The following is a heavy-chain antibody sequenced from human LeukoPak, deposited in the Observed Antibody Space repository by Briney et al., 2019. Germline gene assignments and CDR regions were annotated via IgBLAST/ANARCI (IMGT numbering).Heavy chain of an antibody. D-gene: IGHD2-15*01. V-gene: IGHV4-39*07. J-gene: IGHJ4*02. Sequence: PSETLSLTCTVSGGSISSSSYYWGWIRQPPGKGLEWIGSIYYSGSTYYNPSLKSRVTISVDTSKNQFSLKLSSVTAADTAVYYCARDQYCSGGSCYPAYDYWGQGTLVTVSS. CDR3: ARDQYCSGGSCYPAYDY. CDR2: IYYSGST. CDR1: GGSISSSSYY.